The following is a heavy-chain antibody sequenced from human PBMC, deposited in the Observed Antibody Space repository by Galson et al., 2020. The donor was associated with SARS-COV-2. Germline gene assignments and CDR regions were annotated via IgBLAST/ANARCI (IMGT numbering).Heavy chain of an antibody. CDR2: FDPEDGET. D-gene: IGHD3-3*01. J-gene: IGHJ4*02. CDR3: ATVFASFGVVYFDY. Sequence: ASVKVSCKVSGYTFTNLSMHWVRQAPGKGLEWMGGFDPEDGETIYAQKFQGRVTMTEDTSTDTAYMELSSLRSEDTAVYYCATVFASFGVVYFDYWGQGTLVTVSS. CDR1: GYTFTNLS. V-gene: IGHV1-24*01.